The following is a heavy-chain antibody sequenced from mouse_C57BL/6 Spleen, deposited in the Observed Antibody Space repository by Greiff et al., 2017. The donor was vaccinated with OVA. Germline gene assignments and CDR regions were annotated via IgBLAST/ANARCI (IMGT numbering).Heavy chain of an antibody. Sequence: DVMLVESGGGLVKPGGSLKLSCAASGFTFSSYAMSWVRQTPEKRLEWVATISDGGSYTYYPDNVKGRFTISRDNAKNNLYLQMSHLKSEDTAMYYCARAHSNYGGGAMDYWGQGTSVTVAS. CDR1: GFTFSSYA. D-gene: IGHD2-5*01. CDR3: ARAHSNYGGGAMDY. J-gene: IGHJ4*01. CDR2: ISDGGSYT. V-gene: IGHV5-4*03.